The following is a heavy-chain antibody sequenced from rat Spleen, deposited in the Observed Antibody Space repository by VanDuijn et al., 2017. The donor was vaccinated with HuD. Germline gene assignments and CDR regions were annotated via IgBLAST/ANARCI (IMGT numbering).Heavy chain of an antibody. CDR2: ISTGGGST. CDR3: TREFWAPDH. D-gene: IGHD4-6*01. J-gene: IGHJ2*01. Sequence: EVQLVESGGGLVQPGRSLKLSCAASGFTFSNYYMAWVRQAPTKGLEWVAYISTGGGSTYYRDSVKGRFTVSRDNAKSTLYLHMNSLRSEDTATYYCTREFWAPDHWGQGVMVTVTS. CDR1: GFTFSNYY. V-gene: IGHV5-27*01.